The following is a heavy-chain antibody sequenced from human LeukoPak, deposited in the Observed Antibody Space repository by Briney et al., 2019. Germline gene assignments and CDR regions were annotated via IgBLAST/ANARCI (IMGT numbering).Heavy chain of an antibody. Sequence: ASVKVSCKASGYTFTDYYMHWVRQAPGQGLEWLGWINPNSGGTNYAQKFQGRVTMTRDTSISTAYMELSRLRSDDTAVYYCAREYYYSSAYNQEAIDYWGQGTLVTVSS. CDR1: GYTFTDYY. V-gene: IGHV1-2*02. CDR3: AREYYYSSAYNQEAIDY. J-gene: IGHJ4*02. CDR2: INPNSGGT. D-gene: IGHD3-22*01.